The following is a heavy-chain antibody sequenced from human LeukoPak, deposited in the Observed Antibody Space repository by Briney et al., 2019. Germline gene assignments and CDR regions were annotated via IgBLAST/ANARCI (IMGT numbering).Heavy chain of an antibody. J-gene: IGHJ4*02. CDR2: IVVGSGNT. Sequence: SVKVSCKASGFTFTSSAIQWVRQARGQRLECIGWIVVGSGNTNYAQKFQERVTFTRDMSTSTAYLELRSLTSEDTAAYYCAAFGDLLDYWGQGTLVTVSS. CDR1: GFTFTSSA. CDR3: AAFGDLLDY. D-gene: IGHD3-10*01. V-gene: IGHV1-58*02.